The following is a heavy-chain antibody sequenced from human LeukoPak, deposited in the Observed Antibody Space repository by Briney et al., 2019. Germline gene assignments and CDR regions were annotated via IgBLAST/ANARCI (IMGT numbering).Heavy chain of an antibody. Sequence: GGSLRLSCAASGFTFSSYEMNWVRQAPGKGLEWVSYISSSGSTIYYADSVKGRFTISRDNAKNSLYLQMNSLRAEDTAVYYCAREYSEGFDYWGQRTLVTVSS. CDR3: AREYSEGFDY. V-gene: IGHV3-48*03. CDR1: GFTFSSYE. D-gene: IGHD5-18*01. J-gene: IGHJ4*02. CDR2: ISSSGSTI.